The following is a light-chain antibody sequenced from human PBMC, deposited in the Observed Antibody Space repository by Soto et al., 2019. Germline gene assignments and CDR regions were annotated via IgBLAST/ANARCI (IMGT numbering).Light chain of an antibody. CDR2: EVT. CDR3: SSYAGGNNLV. CDR1: SSDIGAYNY. V-gene: IGLV2-8*01. J-gene: IGLJ3*02. Sequence: QSVLTQPPSASGSPGQSVTMSCTGTSSDIGAYNYVSWYQQHPGKVPKLMIYEVTKRPSGVPDRFSGSQSGNTASLTVSGLQAEDEADYYCSSYAGGNNLVFGGGTKLTVL.